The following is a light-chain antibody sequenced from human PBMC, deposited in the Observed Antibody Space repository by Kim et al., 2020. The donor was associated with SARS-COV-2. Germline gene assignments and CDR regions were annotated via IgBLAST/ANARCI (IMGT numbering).Light chain of an antibody. V-gene: IGLV1-44*01. CDR1: RSNIGSNT. CDR3: ATWDDNPNGQVV. CDR2: IDN. Sequence: QTVTISCSGSRSNIGSNTVNWYQQLPGTAPKLLIYIDNQRPSGVPDRFSGSKSGTSASLAISGLQSEDQADYYCATWDDNPNGQVVFGGGTQLTVL. J-gene: IGLJ2*01.